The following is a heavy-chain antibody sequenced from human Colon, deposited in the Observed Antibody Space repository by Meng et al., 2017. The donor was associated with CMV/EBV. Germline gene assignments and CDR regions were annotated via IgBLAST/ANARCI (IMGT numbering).Heavy chain of an antibody. Sequence: SETLSLTCNVSGGSISTYYWTWIRQPPGKGLEWIGNIYYTGSVKYNPSLKSRLTISVDTAKNQFSLKLSSVTAADTATYYCARADPSVAMYYFDYWGPGTLVTVPQ. J-gene: IGHJ4*02. V-gene: IGHV4-59*13. CDR3: ARADPSVAMYYFDY. CDR1: GGSISTYY. CDR2: IYYTGSV. D-gene: IGHD5-12*01.